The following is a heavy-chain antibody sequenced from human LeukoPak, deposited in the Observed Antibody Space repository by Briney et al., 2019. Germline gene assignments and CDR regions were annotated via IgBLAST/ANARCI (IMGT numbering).Heavy chain of an antibody. Sequence: PGGSLRLSCAASGFTFSNYSMNWVRQAPGKGLEWVSSISSSSSYIYYADSVKGRFTISRDNAKNSLYLQMNSLRAEDTAVYYCARDFGGYCTNGVCYTVFDYWGQGTLVTVSS. J-gene: IGHJ4*02. CDR2: ISSSSSYI. CDR3: ARDFGGYCTNGVCYTVFDY. V-gene: IGHV3-21*01. D-gene: IGHD2-8*01. CDR1: GFTFSNYS.